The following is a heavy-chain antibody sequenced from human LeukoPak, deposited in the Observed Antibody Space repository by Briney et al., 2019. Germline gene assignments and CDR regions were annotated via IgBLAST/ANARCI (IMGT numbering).Heavy chain of an antibody. V-gene: IGHV4-4*02. CDR1: GGSISSSNW. D-gene: IGHD2-8*01. CDR3: ARGAGYCTNGVCYWFDP. J-gene: IGHJ5*02. Sequence: SGTLSLTCAVSGGSISSSNWWSWVRQSPGKCLEWIGEIYHSGSTNYNPSLKSRVTISIDKSNNQFSLKLNSVTAADTAVYYCARGAGYCTNGVCYWFDPWGQGTLVTVSS. CDR2: IYHSGST.